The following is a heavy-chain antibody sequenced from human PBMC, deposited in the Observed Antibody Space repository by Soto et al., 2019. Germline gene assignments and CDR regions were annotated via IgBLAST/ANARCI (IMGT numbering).Heavy chain of an antibody. D-gene: IGHD6-13*01. CDR2: SISIFSTT. CDR3: AREVAADGTFREDVFDI. CDR1: GGTFSNHA. Sequence: QVHLVQSGAEVKKPGSSVKVSCKAPGGTFSNHAINWVRQAPGQGLEWMGRSISIFSTTNYAQKFQGRVTMTADDSTISAFLELSSLKHDDTAVYYCAREVAADGTFREDVFDIWGQGTLVTVSS. J-gene: IGHJ3*02. V-gene: IGHV1-69*12.